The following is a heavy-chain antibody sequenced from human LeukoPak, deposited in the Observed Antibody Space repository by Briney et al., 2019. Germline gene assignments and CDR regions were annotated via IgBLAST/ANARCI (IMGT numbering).Heavy chain of an antibody. CDR2: MHHSGNT. CDR3: ARGGAYRGGADY. J-gene: IGHJ4*02. V-gene: IGHV4-34*01. CDR1: GGSSSVYN. D-gene: IGHD4-11*01. Sequence: SETLSLTCAVYGGSSSVYNWRWIRQPPGKGLERIGEMHHSGNTNYNPSLKSRVTMSVDTSKNQFSLKLHSVTAADTAMYYCARGGAYRGGADYWGQGTLVTVSS.